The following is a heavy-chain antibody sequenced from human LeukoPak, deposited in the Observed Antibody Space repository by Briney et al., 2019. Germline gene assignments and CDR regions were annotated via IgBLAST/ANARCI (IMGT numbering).Heavy chain of an antibody. D-gene: IGHD6-19*01. CDR2: INHSGST. V-gene: IGHV4-34*01. CDR1: GGSFSGYY. J-gene: IGHJ6*02. CDR3: ARFRGSSVPYYYYGMDV. Sequence: SETLSLTCAVYGGSFSGYYWSWIRQPPGKGLEWIGEINHSGSTNYNPSLKSRVTISVDTSKNQFSLKLSSVTAADTAVYYCARFRGSSVPYYYYGMDVWGQGTTVTVPS.